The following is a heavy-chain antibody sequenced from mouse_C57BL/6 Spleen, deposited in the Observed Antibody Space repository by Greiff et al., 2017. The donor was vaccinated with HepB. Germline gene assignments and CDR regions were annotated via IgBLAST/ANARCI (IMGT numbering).Heavy chain of an antibody. Sequence: VKLQESGAELVRPGTSVKVSCKASGYAFTNYLIEWVKQRPGQGLEWIGVINPGSGGTNYNEKFKGKATLTADKSSSTAYMQLSSLTSEDSAVYFCARYGSPYWYFDVWGTGTTVTVSS. CDR3: ARYGSPYWYFDV. J-gene: IGHJ1*03. CDR2: INPGSGGT. D-gene: IGHD1-1*01. CDR1: GYAFTNYL. V-gene: IGHV1-54*01.